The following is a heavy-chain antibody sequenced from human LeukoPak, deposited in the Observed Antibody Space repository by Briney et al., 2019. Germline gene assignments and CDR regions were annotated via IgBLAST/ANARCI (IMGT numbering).Heavy chain of an antibody. CDR1: GDSVSSKSAA. J-gene: IGHJ4*02. Sequence: SQTLSLTCAISGDSVSSKSAAWNWIRQSPSRGLECLGRTYYRSQWYNEYAESVKSRISIKPDTSENRFSLQLNSVTPEDTAMYYCVREGRGFFDFWGQGTLVTVSS. D-gene: IGHD3-10*01. CDR2: TYYRSQWYN. V-gene: IGHV6-1*01. CDR3: VREGRGFFDF.